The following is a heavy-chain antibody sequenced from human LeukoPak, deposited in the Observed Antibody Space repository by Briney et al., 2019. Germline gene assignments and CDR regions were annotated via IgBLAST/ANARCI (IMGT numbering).Heavy chain of an antibody. J-gene: IGHJ6*02. CDR3: ARGGFDLPLGTHYYYYGMDV. D-gene: IGHD1-14*01. CDR2: INTNTGNP. Sequence: ASVKVSCKASGYTFTNYAMNWVRQAPGQGLEWMGWINTNTGNPTYAQDFTGRFVFSLDTSVSTAYLQISSLKTEDTAVYYCARGGFDLPLGTHYYYYGMDVWGQGTTVTVSS. CDR1: GYTFTNYA. V-gene: IGHV7-4-1*02.